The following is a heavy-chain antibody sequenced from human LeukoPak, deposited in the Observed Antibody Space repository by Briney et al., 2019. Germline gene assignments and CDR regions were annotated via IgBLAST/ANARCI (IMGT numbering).Heavy chain of an antibody. CDR3: AKGYSSLGSHSSFDY. J-gene: IGHJ4*02. V-gene: IGHV3-9*01. CDR1: GFTFDDYA. CDR2: INWNSGSI. D-gene: IGHD1-26*01. Sequence: GRSLRLSCAASGFTFDDYAMHWVRPAPGKGLEWVSGINWNSGSIGYADSVKGRFAISRDNAKNSLYLQMNSLRAEDSALYYCAKGYSSLGSHSSFDYWGQGTLVTVSS.